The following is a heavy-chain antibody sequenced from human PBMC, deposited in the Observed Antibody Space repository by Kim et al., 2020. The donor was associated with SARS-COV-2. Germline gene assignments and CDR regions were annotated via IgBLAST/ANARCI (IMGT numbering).Heavy chain of an antibody. CDR2: RI. CDR3: TRYSASWSFGC. V-gene: IGHV3-48*03. Sequence: RIYYADSVKGRCTIPRDNAKNSLYLQMNSLRVEDTVVDYCTRYSASWSFGCWGQGTLVTVSS. D-gene: IGHD6-13*01. J-gene: IGHJ4*02.